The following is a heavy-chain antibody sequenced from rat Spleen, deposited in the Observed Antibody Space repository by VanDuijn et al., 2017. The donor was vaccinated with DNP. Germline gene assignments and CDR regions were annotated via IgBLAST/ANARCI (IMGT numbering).Heavy chain of an antibody. D-gene: IGHD1-2*01. Sequence: QVQLKESGPGLVQPSQTLSLTCTVSGFSLTSYGVSWVRQPPGKGLEWIVAISSGGSSYFNSALKSRLSISRDTSTSQVFLKMTSLQTEDTAIYFCTREEPRVLYYFSSLFDYWGQGIMVTVSS. J-gene: IGHJ2*01. CDR3: TREEPRVLYYFSSLFDY. CDR2: ISSGGSS. V-gene: IGHV2S12*01. CDR1: GFSLTSYG.